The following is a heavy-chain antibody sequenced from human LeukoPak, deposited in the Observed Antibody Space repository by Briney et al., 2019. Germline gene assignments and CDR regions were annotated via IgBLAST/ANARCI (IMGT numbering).Heavy chain of an antibody. CDR1: GGSFSSYF. V-gene: IGHV4-59*01. D-gene: IGHD3-10*01. J-gene: IGHJ5*02. CDR3: ARTAGGSDWFDP. CDR2: IYYSGST. Sequence: SETLSLTGTGSGGSFSSYFWTWIRQPPGKGLEWIGYIYYSGSTNYNPSLNNRVTISLDTSKNQFSLKLTSVTTADTAVYYCARTAGGSDWFDPWGQGTLVTVSS.